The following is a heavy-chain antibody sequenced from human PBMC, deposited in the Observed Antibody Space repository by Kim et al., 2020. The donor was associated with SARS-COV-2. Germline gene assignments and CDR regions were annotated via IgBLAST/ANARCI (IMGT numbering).Heavy chain of an antibody. Sequence: PSLKKRVTISVDTSKNQFSLKQSSVTAADTAVYYCARTDYYGSGSYYFDYWGQGTLVTVSS. CDR3: ARTDYYGSGSYYFDY. J-gene: IGHJ4*02. V-gene: IGHV4-39*01. D-gene: IGHD3-10*01.